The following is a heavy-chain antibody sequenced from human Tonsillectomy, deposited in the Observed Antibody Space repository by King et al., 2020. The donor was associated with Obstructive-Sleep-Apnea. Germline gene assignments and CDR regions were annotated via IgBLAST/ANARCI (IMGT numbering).Heavy chain of an antibody. J-gene: IGHJ4*02. CDR1: GFTFSSYS. CDR3: AGSLYYYGSGTPGY. V-gene: IGHV3-21*01. Sequence: VQLVESGGGLVKPGGSLRLSCAASGFTFSSYSMNWVRQAPGKGLEWVSSISSSSSYIYYADSVKGRFTISRDNAKNSLYLQMNSLRAEDKAVYYCAGSLYYYGSGTPGYWGQGTLVTVSS. D-gene: IGHD3-10*01. CDR2: ISSSSSYI.